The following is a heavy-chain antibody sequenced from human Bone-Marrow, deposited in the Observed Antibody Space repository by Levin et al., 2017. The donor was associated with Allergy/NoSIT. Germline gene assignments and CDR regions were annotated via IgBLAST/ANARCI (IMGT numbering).Heavy chain of an antibody. V-gene: IGHV4-59*01. CDR1: GGSISVYY. J-gene: IGHJ6*03. CDR2: IYNSGST. Sequence: MSSETLSLTCTVSGGSISVYYWSWIRQPPGKGLEWIGYIYNSGSTNYNPSLKSRVTMSLDTSKNQISLKLSSVTAADTALYYCARDCRGGGGSCYGGPYYYMDVWGNGTTVTVSS. D-gene: IGHD2-15*01. CDR3: ARDCRGGGGSCYGGPYYYMDV.